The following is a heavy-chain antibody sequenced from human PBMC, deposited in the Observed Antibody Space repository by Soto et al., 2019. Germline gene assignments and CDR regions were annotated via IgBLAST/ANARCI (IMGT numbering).Heavy chain of an antibody. V-gene: IGHV1-46*01. CDR1: ENSVTRHY. J-gene: IGHJ3*01. CDR3: AAVRAITSLFPPRNAFDG. CDR2: ISPRCGSR. D-gene: IGHD2-21*01. Sequence: SANVCCQSSENSVTRHYIHSLRQAPGQGLEWRGIISPRCGSRTYAQKFQGRVAMTRDTSSNTVYIELSSLRYEDTAVYYCAAVRAITSLFPPRNAFDGWGQGTMVT.